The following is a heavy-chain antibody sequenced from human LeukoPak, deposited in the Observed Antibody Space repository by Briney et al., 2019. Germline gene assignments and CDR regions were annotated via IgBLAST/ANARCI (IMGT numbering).Heavy chain of an antibody. CDR2: MNPNSGNT. CDR3: ARGGDDYYCYYGMDV. V-gene: IGHV1-8*01. J-gene: IGHJ6*02. CDR1: GYTFTSYD. Sequence: ASVKVSWKASGYTFTSYDINWVRQATGQGLEWMGWMNPNSGNTGYAQKFQGRVTMTRNTSISTAYMELSSLRSEDTAVYYCARGGDDYYCYYGMDVWGQGTTVTVSS.